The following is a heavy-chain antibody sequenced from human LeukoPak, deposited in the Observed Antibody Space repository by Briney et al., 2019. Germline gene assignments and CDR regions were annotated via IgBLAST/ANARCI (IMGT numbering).Heavy chain of an antibody. Sequence: SVKVSCKASGGTFSSYAISWVRQAPGQGLEWMGGIIPIFGTANYAQKLQGRVTMTTDTSTSTAYMELRSLRSDDTAVYYCARYAPYYDFWSGLMDVWGQGTTVTVSS. D-gene: IGHD3-3*01. V-gene: IGHV1-69*05. CDR1: GGTFSSYA. J-gene: IGHJ6*02. CDR3: ARYAPYYDFWSGLMDV. CDR2: IIPIFGTA.